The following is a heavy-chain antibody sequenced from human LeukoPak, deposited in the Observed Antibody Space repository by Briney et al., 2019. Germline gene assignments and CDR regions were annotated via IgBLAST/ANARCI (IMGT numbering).Heavy chain of an antibody. V-gene: IGHV3-74*03. CDR1: GFTFSNDW. Sequence: GGSLRLSCAASGFTFSNDWMHLVRQDPGKGLVWVPRINTDGSTTTYADSVKGRFTISRDNAKNTLYLQMNSLRVEDTAVYYCASSRGGFYHYWGQGTLVTVSS. D-gene: IGHD2/OR15-2a*01. J-gene: IGHJ4*02. CDR3: ASSRGGFYHY. CDR2: INTDGSTT.